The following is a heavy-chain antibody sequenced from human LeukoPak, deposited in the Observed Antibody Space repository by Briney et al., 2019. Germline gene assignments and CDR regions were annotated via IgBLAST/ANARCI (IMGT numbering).Heavy chain of an antibody. D-gene: IGHD3-10*01. CDR2: ISYSGST. V-gene: IGHV4-59*01. CDR1: GGSIRSYY. CDR3: ARVLRGVTDY. Sequence: SETLSLTCTVSGGSIRSYYWSWIRQPPGKGLEWIGYISYSGSTYYNPSLKSRVTISVDTSKNQFSLKLSSVTAADTAVYYCARVLRGVTDYWGQGTLVTVSS. J-gene: IGHJ4*02.